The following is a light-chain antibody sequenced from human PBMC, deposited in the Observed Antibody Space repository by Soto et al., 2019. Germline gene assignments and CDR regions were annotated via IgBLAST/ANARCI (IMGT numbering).Light chain of an antibody. CDR2: GAS. CDR1: QSVSSSY. V-gene: IGKV3-20*01. J-gene: IGKJ5*01. CDR3: QQYGSSPPIT. Sequence: EIVLTQSPGTLSLSPGERATLSCRASQSVSSSYLAWYQQQPGQAPRLLLDGASSRANGIPDRFGGSGSGADVPLTISRLQPEDFAVYYCQQYGSSPPITFGRGTRLEI.